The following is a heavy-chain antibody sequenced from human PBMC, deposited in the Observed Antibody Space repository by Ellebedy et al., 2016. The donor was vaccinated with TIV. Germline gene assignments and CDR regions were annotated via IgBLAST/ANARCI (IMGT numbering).Heavy chain of an antibody. D-gene: IGHD3-10*01. J-gene: IGHJ4*02. CDR1: GFTFTTFG. CDR2: ISYDGSKT. V-gene: IGHV3-30*03. Sequence: GESLKISCEASGFTFTTFGMHWVRQAPGKGLEWVAVISYDGSKTYHADSVKGRFAIASDNSQNTLSLELTRLRAEDTAIYYCARDQAYGTGSFSGFDFWGQGTLVTVSS. CDR3: ARDQAYGTGSFSGFDF.